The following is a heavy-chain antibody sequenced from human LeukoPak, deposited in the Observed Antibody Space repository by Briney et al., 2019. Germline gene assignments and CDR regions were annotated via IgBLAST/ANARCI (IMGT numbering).Heavy chain of an antibody. CDR3: AKDGTNHYGSGSSDV. Sequence: GGSLRLSCAASGFRFSSYAMTWVRQAPGKGLEWVSAISGGGGTTYYADSVRGRFTISRDSSKNTLYLQMSSLRAEDTAVYYCAKDGTNHYGSGSSDVWGKGTTVTVSS. D-gene: IGHD3-10*01. CDR1: GFRFSSYA. V-gene: IGHV3-23*01. J-gene: IGHJ6*04. CDR2: ISGGGGTT.